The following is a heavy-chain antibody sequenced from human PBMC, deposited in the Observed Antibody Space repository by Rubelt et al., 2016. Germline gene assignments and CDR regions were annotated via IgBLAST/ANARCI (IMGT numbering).Heavy chain of an antibody. Sequence: EVQLVQSGAEVKKPGESLRISCKGSGCSFTSYWIGWVRQMPGKGLEWMGIIYPGDSDTRYSPAVQGQVTTSANNSSSTGYLQWSSRKASDTAMYYCARVTTVTNDNWFDPWGQGTLVTVSS. CDR1: GCSFTSYW. CDR2: IYPGDSDT. D-gene: IGHD4-17*01. J-gene: IGHJ5*02. V-gene: IGHV5-51*01. CDR3: ARVTTVTNDNWFDP.